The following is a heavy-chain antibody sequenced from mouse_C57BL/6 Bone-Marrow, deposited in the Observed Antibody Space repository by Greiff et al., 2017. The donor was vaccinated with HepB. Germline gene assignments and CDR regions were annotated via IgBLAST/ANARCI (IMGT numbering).Heavy chain of an antibody. D-gene: IGHD1-1*01. CDR2: ISSGSSTI. J-gene: IGHJ3*01. Sequence: EVKLQESGGGLVKPGGSLKLSCAASGFTFSDYGMHWVRQAPEKGLEWVAYISSGSSTIYYADTVKGRFTISRDNAKNTLFLQMTSLRSEDTAMYYCARLYGSSSFAYWGQGTLVTVSA. V-gene: IGHV5-17*01. CDR3: ARLYGSSSFAY. CDR1: GFTFSDYG.